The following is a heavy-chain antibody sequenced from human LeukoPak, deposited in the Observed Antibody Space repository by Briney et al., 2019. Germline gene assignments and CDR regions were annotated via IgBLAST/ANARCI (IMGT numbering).Heavy chain of an antibody. D-gene: IGHD6-13*01. Sequence: PGGSLRLSCAASGGTFNTYGMHWVRQAPGKGLEWVAFRRSVKGRFTISRDNSENTLYLQMNSLRAEDTAVYYCAKWDKRAAAEAFDIWGQGTTVTVSS. J-gene: IGHJ3*02. CDR1: GGTFNTYG. V-gene: IGHV3-30*02. CDR2: RRS. CDR3: AKWDKRAAAEAFDI.